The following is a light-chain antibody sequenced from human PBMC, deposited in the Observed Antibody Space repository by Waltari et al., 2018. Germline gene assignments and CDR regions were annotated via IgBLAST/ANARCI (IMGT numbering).Light chain of an antibody. Sequence: QSALTQPASVSGSPGQSITISCTGTSSDVGSNNLVSWYQQHPGQAPKLIIYEATKRTSGVSNRFSGSKSGNTASLTISGLQAEDEGDDYCCSYTNTHVVFGGGTKLTVL. CDR3: CSYTNTHVV. J-gene: IGLJ2*01. V-gene: IGLV2-14*02. CDR2: EAT. CDR1: SSDVGSNNL.